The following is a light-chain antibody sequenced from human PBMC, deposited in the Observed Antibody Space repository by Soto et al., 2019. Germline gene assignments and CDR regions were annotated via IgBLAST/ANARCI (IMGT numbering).Light chain of an antibody. CDR2: EIT. Sequence: QSVLTQPASVSGSPGQSITISRTGTSRDIGNCNYVSSYQHHPGKAHKLMIYEITSRPSGVSDRFSGSQSGMTASLTISGLQPEDETDYFCASYRSANTLVVFGTGTKVTVL. J-gene: IGLJ1*01. CDR1: SRDIGNCNY. CDR3: ASYRSANTLVV. V-gene: IGLV2-14*01.